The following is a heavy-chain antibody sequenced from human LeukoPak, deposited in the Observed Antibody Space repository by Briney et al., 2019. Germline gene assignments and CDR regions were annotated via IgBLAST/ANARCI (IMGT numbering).Heavy chain of an antibody. Sequence: PGGSLRLSCAASGFTFDDYAMQWVRQAPGKGLEWVSGISWNSGHIGYADSVKGRFTISRDNAKNSLYLQMNSLRAGDTALYSCAKDRRHTVSGGYFDLWGRGTLVIVSS. CDR1: GFTFDDYA. V-gene: IGHV3-9*01. D-gene: IGHD3-10*01. J-gene: IGHJ2*01. CDR3: AKDRRHTVSGGYFDL. CDR2: ISWNSGHI.